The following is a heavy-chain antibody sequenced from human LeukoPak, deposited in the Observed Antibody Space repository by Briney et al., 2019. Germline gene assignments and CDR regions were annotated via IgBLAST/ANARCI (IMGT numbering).Heavy chain of an antibody. CDR1: GGSISSYY. CDR3: ARYIWGSYPTFEDY. CDR2: ISYSGST. Sequence: SETLSLTCTVSGGSISSYYWSWIRQPPGKGLEWIGYISYSGSTNYNPSLKSRGSVDTSKNQFSLKLSSVTAADKAVYYCARYIWGSYPTFEDYWGQGTLVTVSS. J-gene: IGHJ4*02. D-gene: IGHD3-16*02. V-gene: IGHV4-59*01.